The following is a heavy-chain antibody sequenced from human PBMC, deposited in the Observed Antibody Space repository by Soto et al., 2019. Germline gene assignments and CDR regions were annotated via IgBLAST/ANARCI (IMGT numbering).Heavy chain of an antibody. D-gene: IGHD3-10*01. Sequence: EVQLVESGGGPVKPGRALRLSCAASGFTFSTYSMNWVRQAPGKGLEWVSSISRSSSYIYYADSVKGRFTISRDNAKNSLYLQMHSLRAADTAVHYCASSPNLLLWFGAPGVFDYWGQGTLVTVSS. CDR3: ASSPNLLLWFGAPGVFDY. CDR2: ISRSSSYI. J-gene: IGHJ4*02. CDR1: GFTFSTYS. V-gene: IGHV3-21*01.